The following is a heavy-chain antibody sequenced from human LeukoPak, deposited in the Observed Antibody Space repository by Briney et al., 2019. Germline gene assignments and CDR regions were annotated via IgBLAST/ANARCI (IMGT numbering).Heavy chain of an antibody. Sequence: SETLSLTCTVSGGSISSYYWSWIRQPPGKGLEWIGYIHYSGSTNYNPSLKSRVTISVDTSKNQFSLKLSSVTAADTAVYYCARDLRWEFDYWGQGTLVTVSS. CDR3: ARDLRWEFDY. CDR1: GGSISSYY. J-gene: IGHJ4*02. D-gene: IGHD4-23*01. CDR2: IHYSGST. V-gene: IGHV4-59*01.